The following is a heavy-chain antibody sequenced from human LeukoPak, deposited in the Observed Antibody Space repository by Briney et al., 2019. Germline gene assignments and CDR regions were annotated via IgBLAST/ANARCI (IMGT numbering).Heavy chain of an antibody. J-gene: IGHJ6*03. CDR1: GGSISGYY. CDR2: IYYSGST. V-gene: IGHV4-59*12. CDR3: ARGSPSSNYYYYMDI. Sequence: SETLSLTCTVSGGSISGYYWSWIRQPPGKGLEWIGYIYYSGSTNYNPSLKSRVTMSVDTSKNLFSLNLTSVTAADTAVYSCARGSPSSNYYYYMDIWGKGTTVTVSS.